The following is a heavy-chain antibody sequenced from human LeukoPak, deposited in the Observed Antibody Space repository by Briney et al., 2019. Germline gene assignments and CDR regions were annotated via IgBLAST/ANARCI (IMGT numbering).Heavy chain of an antibody. Sequence: SVKVSCKASGGTFSSYAISWVRQAPGQGLEWMGGIIAIFGTAHYAQKFQGRVTITTDESTSTAYMELSSLRSEDTAVYYCARSPDPYCSSTSCYRGSRFYMDVWGKGTTVTVSS. D-gene: IGHD2-2*02. V-gene: IGHV1-69*05. CDR3: ARSPDPYCSSTSCYRGSRFYMDV. CDR2: IIAIFGTA. CDR1: GGTFSSYA. J-gene: IGHJ6*03.